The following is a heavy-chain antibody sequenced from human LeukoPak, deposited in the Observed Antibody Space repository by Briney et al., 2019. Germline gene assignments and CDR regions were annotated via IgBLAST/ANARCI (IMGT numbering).Heavy chain of an antibody. Sequence: SQTLSLTCAISGDSVSSNNAAWNWIRQSPSRGLEWLGRTYYRSKWYNDYAVSVKSRITIKPDTSKNQFSLQLNSVTPEDTAVYYCAREGVGATHYNYYYMDVWGKGTTVTISS. CDR2: TYYRSKWYN. CDR3: AREGVGATHYNYYYMDV. J-gene: IGHJ6*03. CDR1: GDSVSSNNAA. D-gene: IGHD1-26*01. V-gene: IGHV6-1*01.